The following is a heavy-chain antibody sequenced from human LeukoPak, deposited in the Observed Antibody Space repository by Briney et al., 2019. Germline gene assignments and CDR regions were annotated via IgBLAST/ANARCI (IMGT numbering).Heavy chain of an antibody. CDR1: GYTFSTYW. V-gene: IGHV3-74*01. Sequence: GGSLRLSCAASGYTFSTYWMHWVRQAPGKGLEWVARINSDGTDISYGDSVKGRFTISRDNAKNTLYLQMNSLRVEDTAVYYCAIVGYYDSSNYYAYFQHWGQGTLVTVSS. CDR2: INSDGTDI. CDR3: AIVGYYDSSNYYAYFQH. D-gene: IGHD3-22*01. J-gene: IGHJ1*01.